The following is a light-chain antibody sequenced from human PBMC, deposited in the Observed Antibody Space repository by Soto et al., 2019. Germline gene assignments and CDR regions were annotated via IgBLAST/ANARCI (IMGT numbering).Light chain of an antibody. Sequence: QSALTQPASVSGSPGQSITISCTGTSSDVGSYNYVSWYQQHPGKAPKLMIYDVSNRPSGVSNRFSGSKSGNTASLTISGLQTDDEANYYCSSYTTSDTLVFGGGTKLTVL. V-gene: IGLV2-14*01. J-gene: IGLJ2*01. CDR1: SSDVGSYNY. CDR2: DVS. CDR3: SSYTTSDTLV.